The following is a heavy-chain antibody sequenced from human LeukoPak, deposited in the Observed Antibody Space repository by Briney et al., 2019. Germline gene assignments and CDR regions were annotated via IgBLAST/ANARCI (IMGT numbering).Heavy chain of an antibody. CDR1: GFTFSSYA. Sequence: GGSLRLSCAASGFTFSSYAMSWVRQAPGKGLEWVSAISGSGGSTYYADSVKGRFTISRDSSRNTLYLQMTSLRAEDTAVYYCAKDRARSHPYDTSGLTPSDHWGQGTLVTVSS. J-gene: IGHJ5*02. D-gene: IGHD3-22*01. V-gene: IGHV3-23*01. CDR2: ISGSGGST. CDR3: AKDRARSHPYDTSGLTPSDH.